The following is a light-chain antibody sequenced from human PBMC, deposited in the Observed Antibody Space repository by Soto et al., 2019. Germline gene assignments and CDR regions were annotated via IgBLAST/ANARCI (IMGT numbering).Light chain of an antibody. Sequence: EIVMTQSPATRSVSPGEGVTLSCRASQSVSSDLAWYQQKPGQSPRLLMYGASTRATDIPARFSGGGSGTEFTLTISSLQSEDVAIYYCQQYHDWPPITFGPGTKVDIK. V-gene: IGKV3-15*01. J-gene: IGKJ3*01. CDR2: GAS. CDR3: QQYHDWPPIT. CDR1: QSVSSD.